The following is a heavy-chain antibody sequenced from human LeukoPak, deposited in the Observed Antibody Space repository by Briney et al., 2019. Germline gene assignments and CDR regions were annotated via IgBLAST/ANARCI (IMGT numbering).Heavy chain of an antibody. D-gene: IGHD2-2*01. CDR3: AKAADALRAFDP. J-gene: IGHJ5*02. Sequence: GGSLRLSCTASGLTFRSYAMSWPPGSRGRGRVGFTAISGSGGSTYSAASVKGRFTISRDNSKNTLDLQMNSLRAEDTAVYYCAKAADALRAFDPWGQGTLVTVSS. CDR1: GLTFRSYA. CDR2: ISGSGGST. V-gene: IGHV3-23*01.